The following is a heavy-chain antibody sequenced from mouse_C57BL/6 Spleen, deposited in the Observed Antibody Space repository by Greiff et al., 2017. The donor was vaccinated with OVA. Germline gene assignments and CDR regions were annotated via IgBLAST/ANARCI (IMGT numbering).Heavy chain of an antibody. D-gene: IGHD2-1*01. Sequence: EVKVVESGGGLVKPGGSLKLSCAASGFTFSSYAMSWVRQTPEKRLEWVATISDGGSYTYYPDNVKGRFTISRDNAKNNLYLQMSHLKSEDTAMYYCARDEENYVNLYAMDYWGQGTSVTVSS. CDR3: ARDEENYVNLYAMDY. CDR2: ISDGGSYT. J-gene: IGHJ4*01. V-gene: IGHV5-4*01. CDR1: GFTFSSYA.